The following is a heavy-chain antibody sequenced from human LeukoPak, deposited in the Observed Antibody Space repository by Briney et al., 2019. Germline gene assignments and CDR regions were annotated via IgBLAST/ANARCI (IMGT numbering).Heavy chain of an antibody. J-gene: IGHJ6*03. D-gene: IGHD3-22*01. Sequence: SETLSLTCTVSGGSISSGSYYWSWIRQPAGKGLEWIGRIHTSGSTNYNPSLKSRVTISVDTSKNQFSLKLSSVTAADTAVYYCARGVEYYYDSSGYYAQYYYYYMDVWGKGTTVTVSS. CDR1: GGSISSGSYY. CDR2: IHTSGST. CDR3: ARGVEYYYDSSGYYAQYYYYYMDV. V-gene: IGHV4-61*02.